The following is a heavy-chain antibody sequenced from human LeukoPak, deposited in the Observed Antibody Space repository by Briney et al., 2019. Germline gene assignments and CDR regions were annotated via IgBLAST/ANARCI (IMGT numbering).Heavy chain of an antibody. CDR1: GFTFSTYE. D-gene: IGHD3-22*01. V-gene: IGHV3-30*02. Sequence: PGGSLRLSCAASGFTFSTYEMNWVRQAPGKGLEWVAFIRYDGSNKYYADSVKGRFTISRDNSKNTLYLQMNSLRDDDTAVYYCAKDSSGYSPLDYWGQGTLVTVSS. CDR2: IRYDGSNK. J-gene: IGHJ4*02. CDR3: AKDSSGYSPLDY.